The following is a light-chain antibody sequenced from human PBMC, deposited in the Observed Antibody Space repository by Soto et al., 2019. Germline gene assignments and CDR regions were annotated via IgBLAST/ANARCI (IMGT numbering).Light chain of an antibody. CDR3: TQGTYWPRLT. V-gene: IGKV2-30*01. CDR2: KVS. J-gene: IGKJ4*01. Sequence: DVVMTQSPLSLPVTLGQPASISCRSSQSLVYSDGNTYLNWFHQRPGQSPRRLIYKVSNRDSGVPDRFSGSGSGTDFTLKLSRVEAEDVGVYYCTQGTYWPRLTFGGGTKVDIK. CDR1: QSLVYSDGNTY.